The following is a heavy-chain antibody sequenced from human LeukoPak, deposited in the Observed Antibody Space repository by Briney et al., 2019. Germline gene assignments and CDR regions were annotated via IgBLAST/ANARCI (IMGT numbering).Heavy chain of an antibody. D-gene: IGHD6-6*01. V-gene: IGHV3-49*04. CDR3: TKDPVAYSGSDYYYYAMDV. Sequence: GRSLRLSCTASGFTFGGYAVSWVRQAPGRGLEWVGFIRSTPFGGTTEYAASVKGRFTISRDDSKSIAYLQMNSLKTEDTAVYYCTKDPVAYSGSDYYYYAMDVWGQGTTVTVSS. CDR2: IRSTPFGGTT. J-gene: IGHJ6*02. CDR1: GFTFGGYA.